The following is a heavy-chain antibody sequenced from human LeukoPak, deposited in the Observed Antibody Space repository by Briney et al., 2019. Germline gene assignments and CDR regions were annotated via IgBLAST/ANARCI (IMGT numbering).Heavy chain of an antibody. V-gene: IGHV3-33*01. Sequence: PGRSLRLSCAASGFTFSDYGIHWVRQAPGQGLEWVALIWYDGSKKYYADSVKGRFTISRDNTKNMLYLQLNSLRADDTAVYYCARAHSSSSTFDLWGQGTLVTVSS. CDR3: ARAHSSSSTFDL. J-gene: IGHJ4*02. D-gene: IGHD6-6*01. CDR1: GFTFSDYG. CDR2: IWYDGSKK.